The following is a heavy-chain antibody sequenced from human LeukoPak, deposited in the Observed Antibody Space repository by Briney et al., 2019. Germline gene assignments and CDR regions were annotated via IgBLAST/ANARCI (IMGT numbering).Heavy chain of an antibody. Sequence: ASVKVSCKVSGYTLIELSMHWVRQAPGKGLEWMGGFDPEDGKTIYAQKFQGRVTMTEDTSTDTAYMELSSLRSEDTAVYYCAREPWIQLWFPYYYYYMDVWGKGTTVTVSS. V-gene: IGHV1-24*01. CDR1: GYTLIELS. CDR2: FDPEDGKT. CDR3: AREPWIQLWFPYYYYYMDV. J-gene: IGHJ6*03. D-gene: IGHD5-18*01.